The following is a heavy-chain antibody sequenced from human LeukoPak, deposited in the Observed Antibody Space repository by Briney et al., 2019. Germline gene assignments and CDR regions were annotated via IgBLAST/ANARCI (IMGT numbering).Heavy chain of an antibody. V-gene: IGHV4-59*12. D-gene: IGHD4-17*01. CDR3: ARDHVPYGDYSYGMDV. CDR2: IYYSGST. Sequence: PSETLSLTCTVSGGSISSYYWSWIRQPPGKGLEWIGYIYYSGSTNYNPSLKSRVTISVDTSKNQFSLKLSSVTAADTAVYYCARDHVPYGDYSYGMDVWGQGTTVTVSS. CDR1: GGSISSYY. J-gene: IGHJ6*02.